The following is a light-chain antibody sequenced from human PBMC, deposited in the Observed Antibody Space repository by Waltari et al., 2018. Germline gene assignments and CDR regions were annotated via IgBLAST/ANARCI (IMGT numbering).Light chain of an antibody. CDR2: KAS. Sequence: QSVLTQPPSASGTPGQRVTISCSGHSFNVGNNYVYWYQRVPGTAPKLVLYKASHRPSGVPDRFSGSKSGTSASLAISGLRAEDEADYYCLVWDDTVKSRLSGGGTKLTVL. V-gene: IGLV1-47*01. CDR1: SFNVGNNY. CDR3: LVWDDTVKSRL. J-gene: IGLJ3*02.